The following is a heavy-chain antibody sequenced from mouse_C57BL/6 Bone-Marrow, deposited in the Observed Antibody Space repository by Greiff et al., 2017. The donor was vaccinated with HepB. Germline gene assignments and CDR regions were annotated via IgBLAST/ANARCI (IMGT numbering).Heavy chain of an antibody. D-gene: IGHD1-1*01. V-gene: IGHV1-15*01. J-gene: IGHJ4*01. CDR2: IDPETGGT. CDR1: GYTFTDYE. Sequence: QVQLQQSGAELVRPGASVTLSCKASGYTFTDYEMHWVKQTPVHGLEWIGAIDPETGGTAYNQKFKGKAILTADKSSSTVYMELRSLTSEDSAVYYCTRNNYYGSRYYAMDYWGQGTSVTVSS. CDR3: TRNNYYGSRYYAMDY.